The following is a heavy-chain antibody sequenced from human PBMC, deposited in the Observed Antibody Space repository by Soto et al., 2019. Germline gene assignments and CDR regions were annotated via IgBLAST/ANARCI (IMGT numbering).Heavy chain of an antibody. J-gene: IGHJ6*02. Sequence: ASVKVSLKASGYTFTSYPMHWVRQAPGQRLGCMGWINAGNGNTKYSQKFQGRVTITRDTSASTAYMELSSLRSEDTAVYYCASPDLNRMSAAPPLAHYYGMDVWGQGTTITVSS. CDR2: INAGNGNT. CDR1: GYTFTSYP. D-gene: IGHD6-13*01. V-gene: IGHV1-3*01. CDR3: ASPDLNRMSAAPPLAHYYGMDV.